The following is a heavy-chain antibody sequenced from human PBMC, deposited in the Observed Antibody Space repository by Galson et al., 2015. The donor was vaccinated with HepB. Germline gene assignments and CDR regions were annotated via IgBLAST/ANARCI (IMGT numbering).Heavy chain of an antibody. CDR1: GGTFSNYI. CDR2: IMPIFDTA. J-gene: IGHJ3*02. CDR3: AREAIVLLPAALGEYAFDI. Sequence: SVKVSCKASGGTFSNYIISWVRQAPGQGLEWMGGIMPIFDTANYAHEFQGRVTITADESTSTAYMEMSSLRSEDTAVYFCAREAIVLLPAALGEYAFDIWGQGTMVTVSS. D-gene: IGHD2-2*01. V-gene: IGHV1-69*13.